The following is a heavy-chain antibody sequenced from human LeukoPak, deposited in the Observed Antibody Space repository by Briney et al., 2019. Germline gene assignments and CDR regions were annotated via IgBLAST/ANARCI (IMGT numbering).Heavy chain of an antibody. J-gene: IGHJ3*02. CDR2: IYSGGST. Sequence: GGSLRLSCAASGFTFSDYYMSWVRQAPGKGLEWVSVIYSGGSTYYADSVKGRFTISRDNSKNTLYLQMNSLRAEDTAVYYCAKDLGWFGELDDAFDIWGQGTMVTVSS. V-gene: IGHV3-53*01. CDR1: GFTFSDYY. CDR3: AKDLGWFGELDDAFDI. D-gene: IGHD3-10*01.